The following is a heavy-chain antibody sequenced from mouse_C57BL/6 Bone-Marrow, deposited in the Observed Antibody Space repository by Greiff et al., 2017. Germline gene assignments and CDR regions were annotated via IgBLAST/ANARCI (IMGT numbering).Heavy chain of an antibody. D-gene: IGHD1-1*01. V-gene: IGHV14-3*01. J-gene: IGHJ1*03. CDR1: GFNIKNTY. CDR3: ARPSYYYGSSSPWYVDV. CDR2: IDPANGNT. Sequence: VQLQQSVAELVRPGASVKLSCTASGFNIKNTYMHWVTQRPEQGLEWIGRIDPANGNTKYAPKFQGKATITAETSSNTAYLQLSSLTSEDTAIYYCARPSYYYGSSSPWYVDVWGTGTTVTVSS.